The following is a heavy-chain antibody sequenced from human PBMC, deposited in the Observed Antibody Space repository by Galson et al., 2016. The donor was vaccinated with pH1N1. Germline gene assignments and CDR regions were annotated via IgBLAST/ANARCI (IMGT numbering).Heavy chain of an antibody. D-gene: IGHD1-1*01. V-gene: IGHV1-69*15. CDR2: IIPIYGTP. J-gene: IGHJ6*03. CDR1: GGSFAKYA. Sequence: SCKASGGSFAKYAVSWVRQAPGQGLEWMGRIIPIYGTPNYAQKFQDRLTITADEYTTTVYMELNSLISADTAIYYCARPGRTETTKEGFAWGYYMDVWGKGTTFTVSS. CDR3: ARPGRTETTKEGFAWGYYMDV.